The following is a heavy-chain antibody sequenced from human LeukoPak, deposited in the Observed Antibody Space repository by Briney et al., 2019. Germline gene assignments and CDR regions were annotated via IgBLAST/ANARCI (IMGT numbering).Heavy chain of an antibody. CDR2: MYYGGST. V-gene: IGHV4-39*07. D-gene: IGHD3-22*01. Sequence: SETLSLTCTVSGGSISSSTYYWGWVRQPPGKGLEWIGNMYYGGSTYYNPSLKSRVTISVDTSKNQFSLKLSSVTAADTAVYYCARGSLTYYDSSGYYYRAFDIWGQGTMVTVSS. J-gene: IGHJ3*02. CDR1: GGSISSSTYY. CDR3: ARGSLTYYDSSGYYYRAFDI.